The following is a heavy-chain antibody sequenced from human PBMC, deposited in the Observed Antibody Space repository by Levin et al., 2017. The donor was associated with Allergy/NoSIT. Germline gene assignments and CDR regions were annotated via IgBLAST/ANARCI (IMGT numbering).Heavy chain of an antibody. CDR3: ARTLYSSSWYGSFGY. J-gene: IGHJ4*02. CDR1: GGTFSSYA. D-gene: IGHD6-13*01. CDR2: IIPIFGTA. Sequence: SVKVSCKASGGTFSSYAISWVRQAPGQGLEWMGGIIPIFGTANYAQKFQGRVTITADESTSTAYMELSSLRSEDTAVYYCARTLYSSSWYGSFGYWGQGTLVTVSS. V-gene: IGHV1-69*13.